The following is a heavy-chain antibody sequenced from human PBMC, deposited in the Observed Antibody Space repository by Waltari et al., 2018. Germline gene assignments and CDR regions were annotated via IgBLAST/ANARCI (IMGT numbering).Heavy chain of an antibody. V-gene: IGHV2-5*01. CDR1: GFSLSTSGVG. CDR2: IYWNDDK. J-gene: IGHJ4*02. CDR3: AHRRVNVLLWFGEAFDY. D-gene: IGHD3-10*01. Sequence: QITLKESGPTLVKPTQTLTLTCTFSGFSLSTSGVGVGWIRQPPGKALEWLALIYWNDDKRYSPSLKSRLTITKDTSKNQVVLTMTNMDPVDTATYYCAHRRVNVLLWFGEAFDYWGQGTLVTVSS.